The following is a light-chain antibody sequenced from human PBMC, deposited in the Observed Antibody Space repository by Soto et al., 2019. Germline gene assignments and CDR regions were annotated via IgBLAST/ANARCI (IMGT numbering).Light chain of an antibody. Sequence: TVWTQSPGTLSLSPGERAKLSGRASQNVSSNLLVWYPQHPGQAPRLLIYSASRRATGIPDRFTGSGSGTDFTLTINRVEPEDFAVYFCQQYAGSPRTFGQGTKVDI. J-gene: IGKJ1*01. CDR2: SAS. CDR1: QNVSSNL. CDR3: QQYAGSPRT. V-gene: IGKV3-20*01.